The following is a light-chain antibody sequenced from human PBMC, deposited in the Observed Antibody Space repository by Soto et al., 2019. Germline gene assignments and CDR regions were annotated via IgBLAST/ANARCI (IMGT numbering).Light chain of an antibody. V-gene: IGKV1-39*01. Sequence: DIQMTQSPSSLSASVGDRVTITCRASQSISSYLNWYQQKPGKAPKLLIYAAPSLPSGVPSRFSGSGSGTDFTLTISSLQPEDFATYYCQQSYSTPDTFGQGTRLESK. CDR3: QQSYSTPDT. CDR2: AAP. CDR1: QSISSY. J-gene: IGKJ5*01.